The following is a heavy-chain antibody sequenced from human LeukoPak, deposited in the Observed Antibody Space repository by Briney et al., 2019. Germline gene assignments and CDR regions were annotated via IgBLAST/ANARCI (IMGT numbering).Heavy chain of an antibody. J-gene: IGHJ3*02. CDR2: IYYSGCT. CDR3: ASHILTGYPDAFDI. Sequence: SETLSLTCTVSGGSISSYYWSWIRQPPGKGLERIGYIYYSGCTNYNPSLKSRVTISVDTSKNQFSLKLSSVTAADTAVYYCASHILTGYPDAFDIWGQGTMVTVSS. CDR1: GGSISSYY. V-gene: IGHV4-59*01. D-gene: IGHD3-9*01.